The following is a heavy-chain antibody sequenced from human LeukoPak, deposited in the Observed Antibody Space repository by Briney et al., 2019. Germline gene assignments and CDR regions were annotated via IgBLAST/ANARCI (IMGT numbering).Heavy chain of an antibody. CDR1: GFAFNTYA. CDR2: IWHDGSHK. J-gene: IGHJ4*02. CDR3: AGEIFGSGSYPDF. V-gene: IGHV3-33*01. D-gene: IGHD3-10*01. Sequence: GGSLRLSCAASGFAFNTYAMHWVRQAPGQGLDWVALIWHDGSHKFYSNSVRGQFTISRDNSKNTVSLQMNNLRPEDTAVYYCAGEIFGSGSYPDFWGQGTLVTVSS.